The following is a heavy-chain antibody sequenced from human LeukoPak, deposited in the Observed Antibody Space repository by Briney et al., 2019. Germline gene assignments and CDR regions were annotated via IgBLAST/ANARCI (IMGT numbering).Heavy chain of an antibody. CDR3: AELGITMIGGV. D-gene: IGHD3-10*02. CDR1: GFTFINYS. CDR2: ISSSGSTI. J-gene: IGHJ6*04. V-gene: IGHV3-48*04. Sequence: GGSLRLSCAASGFTFINYSMNWVRQAPGKGLEWVSYISSSGSTIYYADSVKGRFTISRDNAKNSLYLQMNSLRAEDTAVYYCAELGITMIGGVWGKGTTVTISS.